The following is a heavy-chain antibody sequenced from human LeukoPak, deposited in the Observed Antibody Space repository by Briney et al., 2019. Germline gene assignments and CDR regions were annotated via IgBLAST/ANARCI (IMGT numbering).Heavy chain of an antibody. CDR3: ARVDQLKHHGMDV. CDR1: GGFISNYY. Sequence: SETLSLTCTVSGGFISNYYWTWVRQPPATGLEWIGYINYSGSAHYNPSLKSRVTISLDTSQSQFSLRLRSVTVADTAVYFCARVDQLKHHGMDVWGQGTTVTISS. J-gene: IGHJ6*02. V-gene: IGHV4-59*01. CDR2: INYSGSA. D-gene: IGHD2-2*01.